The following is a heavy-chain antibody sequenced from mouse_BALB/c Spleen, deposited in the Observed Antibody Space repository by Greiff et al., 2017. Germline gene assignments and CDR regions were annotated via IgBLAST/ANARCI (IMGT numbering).Heavy chain of an antibody. CDR2: IDPENGNT. D-gene: IGHD2-10*02. Sequence: EVQLQQSGAELVRPGALVKLSCKASGFNIKDYYMRWVKQRPEQGLEWIGWIDPENGNTIYDPKFQGKASITADTSSNTAYLQLSSLTSEDTAVYYCARSKYGNPAWFAYWGQGTLVTVSA. CDR1: GFNIKDYY. V-gene: IGHV14-1*02. J-gene: IGHJ3*01. CDR3: ARSKYGNPAWFAY.